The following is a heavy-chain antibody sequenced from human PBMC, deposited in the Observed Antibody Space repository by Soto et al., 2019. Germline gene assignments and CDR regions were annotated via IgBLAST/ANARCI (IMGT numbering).Heavy chain of an antibody. CDR1: GFTFSSYA. CDR2: ISGSGYAT. J-gene: IGHJ6*02. D-gene: IGHD4-17*01. V-gene: IGHV3-23*01. CDR3: AKEETVLVNYYYYYGMDV. Sequence: EVQLLESGEGLIEPGGSLRLSCAASGFTFSSYAMSWVRQAPGMGLEWVSVISGSGYATYYADSVKGRFTVSRDNSNNMVYLQMNSLRAQDTAVYYCAKEETVLVNYYYYYGMDVWGQGTTVTVSS.